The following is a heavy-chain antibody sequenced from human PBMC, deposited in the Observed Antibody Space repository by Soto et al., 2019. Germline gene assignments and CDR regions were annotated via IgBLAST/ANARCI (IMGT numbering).Heavy chain of an antibody. CDR1: GFTFSSYA. CDR2: ISYDGSNK. D-gene: IGHD3-3*01. J-gene: IGHJ6*02. CDR3: ARDSSEYYDFWSGYSIKGMDV. V-gene: IGHV3-30-3*01. Sequence: QVQLVESGGGVVQPGRSLRLSCAASGFTFSSYAMHWVRQAPGKGLEWVAVISYDGSNKYYADSVKGRFTISRDNSKNTLSLQMNSLRAEDTAVYYCARDSSEYYDFWSGYSIKGMDVWGQGTTATVSS.